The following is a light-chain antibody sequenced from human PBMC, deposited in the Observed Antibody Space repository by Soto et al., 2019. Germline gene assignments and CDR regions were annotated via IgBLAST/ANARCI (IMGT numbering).Light chain of an antibody. J-gene: IGKJ5*01. CDR1: KSASVW. Sequence: IDMTQSPATLAASVGARVTPPXRPRKSASVWLAWHPQDPGXPPKXXXDPXSTLQRGGPSRFSGSGSGTDFTLTISSLQPEDFANYYCQQLKRYPRTFGQGTRLEIK. CDR3: QQLKRYPRT. V-gene: IGKV1-5*01. CDR2: PXS.